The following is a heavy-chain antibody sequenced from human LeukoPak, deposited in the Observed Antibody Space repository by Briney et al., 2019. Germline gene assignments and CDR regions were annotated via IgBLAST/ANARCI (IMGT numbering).Heavy chain of an antibody. D-gene: IGHD5-24*01. V-gene: IGHV3-7*05. Sequence: GGSLRLSCAASGFTFSNYWMIWVRQAPGKGLEWVGNIKQDGSEKRYADSVRGRLTISRDNAQTSLYLQMNSLRAEDTAVYYCARASNPWLQLTWGQGTLVTVSS. CDR3: ARASNPWLQLT. CDR2: IKQDGSEK. J-gene: IGHJ5*02. CDR1: GFTFSNYW.